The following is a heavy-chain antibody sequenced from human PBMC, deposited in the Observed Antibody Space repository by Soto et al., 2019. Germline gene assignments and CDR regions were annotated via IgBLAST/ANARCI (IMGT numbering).Heavy chain of an antibody. CDR2: IWYDGSNK. CDR1: GFTFSSHG. V-gene: IGHV3-33*01. J-gene: IGHJ4*02. Sequence: GGSLRLSCAASGFTFSSHGMHWVRQAPGKGLEWVAVIWYDGSNKYYADSVKGRFTISRDNSKNTLYLQMNSLRAEDSAVYYCARDPLTYSSNWYYVGYYFDYWGQGTLVTVSS. D-gene: IGHD6-13*01. CDR3: ARDPLTYSSNWYYVGYYFDY.